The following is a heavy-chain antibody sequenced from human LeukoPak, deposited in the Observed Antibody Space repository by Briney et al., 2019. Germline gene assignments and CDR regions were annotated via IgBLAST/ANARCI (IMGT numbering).Heavy chain of an antibody. CDR1: GFTVSSNY. CDR3: ARVASTLWFGELFTKYYFDC. J-gene: IGHJ4*02. Sequence: PGGSLRLSCAASGFTVSSNYMSWVRQAPGKGLEWVSVIYSGGSTYYADSVKGRFTISRDNSKNTLYLQMNSLRAEDTAVYYCARVASTLWFGELFTKYYFDCWGQGTLVTVSS. CDR2: IYSGGST. V-gene: IGHV3-53*01. D-gene: IGHD3-10*01.